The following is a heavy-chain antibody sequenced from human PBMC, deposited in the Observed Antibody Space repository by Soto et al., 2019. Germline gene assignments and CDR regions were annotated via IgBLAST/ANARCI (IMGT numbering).Heavy chain of an antibody. D-gene: IGHD6-19*01. Sequence: QITLKESGPTLVKPTQTLTLTCTFSGFSLSTSGVGVGWIRQPPGKALEWLALIYWDDDKRYSPSLKSWLTITKDTSKKQVVLTMTNMDPVDTATYYCAHSPPVDSSGGGYYFDYWGQGTLVTVSS. CDR1: GFSLSTSGVG. V-gene: IGHV2-5*02. J-gene: IGHJ4*02. CDR3: AHSPPVDSSGGGYYFDY. CDR2: IYWDDDK.